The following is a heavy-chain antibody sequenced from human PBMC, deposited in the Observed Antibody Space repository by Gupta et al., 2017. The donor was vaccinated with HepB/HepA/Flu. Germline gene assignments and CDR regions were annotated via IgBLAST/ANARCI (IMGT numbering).Heavy chain of an antibody. CDR2: INWVGGST. Sequence: EVQLVESGGGIVRPGGSVRLSCAASGFTFDDHGMSWVRQAPGKGLEWIAGINWVGGSTGHADSVKGRFTISRDNAKNSLYLQMNSLRAEDTAFYDCVKGWTGYLAIDSWGQGTLVTVSS. V-gene: IGHV3-20*01. J-gene: IGHJ4*02. CDR3: VKGWTGYLAIDS. D-gene: IGHD3/OR15-3a*01. CDR1: GFTFDDHG.